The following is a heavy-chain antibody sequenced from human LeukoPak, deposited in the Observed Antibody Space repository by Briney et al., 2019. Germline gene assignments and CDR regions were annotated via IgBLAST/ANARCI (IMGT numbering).Heavy chain of an antibody. J-gene: IGHJ4*02. D-gene: IGHD1-1*01. CDR1: GFTFSSYA. V-gene: IGHV3-23*01. CDR3: ANWNDDDAKLLDY. CDR2: ISGSGGST. Sequence: GGSLRLSCAASGFTFSSYAMSWVRQAPGKWLECVSAISGSGGSTYYADSVKGRFTISRDNSKNTLYLQMNSLRAEDTAVYYCANWNDDDAKLLDYWGQGTLVTVSS.